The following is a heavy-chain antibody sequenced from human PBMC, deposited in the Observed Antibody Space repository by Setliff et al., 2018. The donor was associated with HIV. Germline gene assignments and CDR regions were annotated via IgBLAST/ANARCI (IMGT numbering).Heavy chain of an antibody. D-gene: IGHD6-13*01. CDR1: GYTLNSYG. CDR3: ARLVAAAGKTGWFDP. CDR2: ISADNGKT. V-gene: IGHV1-18*01. J-gene: IGHJ5*02. Sequence: ASVKVSCKASGYTLNSYGISWVRQAPGQGLEWMGWISADNGKTYYAQKLQGRVTMTTDTSTSTAYMELRSLRSDDTAVDYCARLVAAAGKTGWFDPRGQGTRDTVSS.